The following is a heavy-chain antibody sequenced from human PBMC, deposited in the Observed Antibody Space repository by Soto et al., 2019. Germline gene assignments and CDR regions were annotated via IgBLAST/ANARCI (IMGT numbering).Heavy chain of an antibody. D-gene: IGHD3-22*01. CDR2: ISRDGSRK. CDR1: GFTFSSSE. J-gene: IGHJ3*02. Sequence: GGSLRLSCAASGFTFSSSEMYWVRQAPGKGLEWVTFISRDGSRKYYADSVKGRFTISRDNSKDTLYVQMNSLRAEDTAVYYCVKDRTTYYAFDIWGQGTMVTVSS. CDR3: VKDRTTYYAFDI. V-gene: IGHV3-30*18.